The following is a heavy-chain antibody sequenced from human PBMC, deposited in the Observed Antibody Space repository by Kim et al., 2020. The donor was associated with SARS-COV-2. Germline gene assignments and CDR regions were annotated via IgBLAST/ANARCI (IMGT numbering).Heavy chain of an antibody. CDR1: GFTFSSYG. Sequence: GGSLRLSCAASGFTFSSYGMHWVRQAPGKGLEWVAVIGYDGSNKYYADSVKGRFTISRDNSKNTLYLQMNSLRAEDTAVYYCARDLNRQQGVDYWGQGTLVTVSS. CDR3: ARDLNRQQGVDY. CDR2: IGYDGSNK. D-gene: IGHD6-13*01. V-gene: IGHV3-33*01. J-gene: IGHJ4*02.